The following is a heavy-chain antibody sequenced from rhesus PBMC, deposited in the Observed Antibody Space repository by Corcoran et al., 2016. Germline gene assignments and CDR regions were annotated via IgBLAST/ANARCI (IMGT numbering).Heavy chain of an antibody. CDR1: GGSISSSY. CDR3: ASGSGSYTYFDY. D-gene: IGHD3-16*01. Sequence: QLQLQESGPGLVKPSETLSVTCAVSGGSISSSYWSWIRQAPGKGLEWIGYIFGSCSSTNSNPSLKSRCTLSVDTAKNQLSLKLSSVTAADTAVYYCASGSGSYTYFDYWGQGVLVTVSS. CDR2: IFGSCSST. V-gene: IGHV4-169*02. J-gene: IGHJ4*01.